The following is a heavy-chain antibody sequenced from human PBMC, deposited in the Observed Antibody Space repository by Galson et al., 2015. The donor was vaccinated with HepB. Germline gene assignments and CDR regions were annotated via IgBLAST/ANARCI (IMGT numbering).Heavy chain of an antibody. Sequence: SLRLSCAASGFTFSSYTMSWVRQAPGRGLEWVSSIHGSSRYIYYADSLRGRFTISRDNANNSLFLQLNRLEAEDTAVYFCVRDSVWGEDPPNFDNWAREPWSPSPQ. D-gene: IGHD1-26*01. CDR1: GFTFSSYT. CDR2: IHGSSRYI. V-gene: IGHV3-21*01. J-gene: IGHJ4*02. CDR3: VRDSVWGEDPPNFDN.